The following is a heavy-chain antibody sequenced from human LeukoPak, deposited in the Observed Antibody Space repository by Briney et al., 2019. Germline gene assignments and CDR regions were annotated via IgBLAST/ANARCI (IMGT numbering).Heavy chain of an antibody. CDR2: IKQDGSEK. D-gene: IGHD5/OR15-5a*01. Sequence: GGSLRLSCAASGFTFSSYWMSWVRQAPGKGLEWVANIKQDGSEKYHVDSVKGRFTISRDNAKNSLYLQMNSLRAEDTAVYYCASVGNGVYGTYYFDYWGQGTLVTVSS. J-gene: IGHJ4*02. CDR1: GFTFSSYW. CDR3: ASVGNGVYGTYYFDY. V-gene: IGHV3-7*03.